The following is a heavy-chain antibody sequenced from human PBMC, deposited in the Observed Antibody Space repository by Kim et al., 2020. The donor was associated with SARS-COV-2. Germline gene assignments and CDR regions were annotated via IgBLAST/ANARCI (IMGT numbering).Heavy chain of an antibody. CDR2: INHGGST. CDR1: DGSLSGYY. Sequence: SETLSLTCAVYDGSLSGYYWTWLRQPPGKGLEWIGEINHGGSTNYNSSLKSRVTISLDTSKNQFSLSLNFVTAADTAVYSCTRGGYSYAHEYWGQGILVT. J-gene: IGHJ4*02. CDR3: TRGGYSYAHEY. V-gene: IGHV4-34*01. D-gene: IGHD5-18*01.